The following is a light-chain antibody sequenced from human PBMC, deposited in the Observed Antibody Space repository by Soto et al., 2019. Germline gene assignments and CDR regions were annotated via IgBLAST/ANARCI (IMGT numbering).Light chain of an antibody. Sequence: EIVMTHSPATLSVSPGERATLSCRASQSVSSNLAWYQQKPGQAPRLLIYGASTRATGIPARFSGSGSGTEFTLTISSLQSEDFAVYYCQQYNNWPRTFGHGTRLEIK. CDR3: QQYNNWPRT. V-gene: IGKV3-15*01. J-gene: IGKJ5*01. CDR1: QSVSSN. CDR2: GAS.